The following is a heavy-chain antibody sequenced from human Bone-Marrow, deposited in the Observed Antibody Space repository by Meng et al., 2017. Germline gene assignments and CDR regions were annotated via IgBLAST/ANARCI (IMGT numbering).Heavy chain of an antibody. Sequence: SLKISCAASGFTFDDYAMHWVRQAPGKGLEWVSGISWNSGSIGYADSVKGRFTISRDNAKNSLYLQMNSLRAEDTALYYCAKVGTGYSSSWYGLDYWGQGTRVTVSS. V-gene: IGHV3-9*01. D-gene: IGHD6-13*01. CDR3: AKVGTGYSSSWYGLDY. J-gene: IGHJ4*02. CDR1: GFTFDDYA. CDR2: ISWNSGSI.